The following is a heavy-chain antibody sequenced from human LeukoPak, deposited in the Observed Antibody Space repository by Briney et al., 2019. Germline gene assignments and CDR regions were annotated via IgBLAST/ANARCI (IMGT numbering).Heavy chain of an antibody. CDR2: ISGSGGST. D-gene: IGHD2-2*01. V-gene: IGHV3-23*01. CDR1: GFTFSSYA. CDR3: AKASSSNAYYYGMDV. Sequence: PGRSLRLSCAASGFTFSSYAMPWVRQAPGKGLEWVSAISGSGGSTYYADSVKGRFTISRDNSKNTLYLQMNSLRAEDTAVYYCAKASSSNAYYYGMDVWGQGTTVTVSS. J-gene: IGHJ6*02.